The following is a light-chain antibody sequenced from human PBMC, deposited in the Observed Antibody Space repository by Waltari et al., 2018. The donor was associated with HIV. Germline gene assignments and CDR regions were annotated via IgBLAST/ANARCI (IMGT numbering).Light chain of an antibody. Sequence: QSALTQPASVSGSPGQSITISCAGTSSDVGHYNLVSWYQQHPGKAPKLIVFEVPNRPSGLSSRFSGSKSDNTASLTISGLQAEDEADYYCCSCTTSDTWVFGGGTKLTVL. CDR3: CSCTTSDTWV. V-gene: IGLV2-14*01. CDR2: EVP. CDR1: SSDVGHYNL. J-gene: IGLJ3*02.